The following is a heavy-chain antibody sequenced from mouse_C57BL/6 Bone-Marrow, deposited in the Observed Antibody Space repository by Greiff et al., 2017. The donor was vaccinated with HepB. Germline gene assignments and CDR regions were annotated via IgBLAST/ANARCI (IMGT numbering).Heavy chain of an antibody. CDR2: IRSKSNNYAT. Sequence: EVQGVESGGGLVQPKGSLKLSCAASGFSFNTYAMNWVRQAPGKGLEWVARIRSKSNNYATYYADSVKDRFTISRDDSESMLYLQMNNLKTEDTAMYYCVRPSYYYGSSYVEFFDVWGTGTTVTVSS. V-gene: IGHV10-1*01. J-gene: IGHJ1*03. CDR1: GFSFNTYA. CDR3: VRPSYYYGSSYVEFFDV. D-gene: IGHD1-1*01.